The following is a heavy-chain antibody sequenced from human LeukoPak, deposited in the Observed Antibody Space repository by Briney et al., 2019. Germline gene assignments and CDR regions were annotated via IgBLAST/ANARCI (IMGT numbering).Heavy chain of an antibody. Sequence: GGSLRLSCAASGFTFSSYAMHWVRQAPGKGLEWVAVISYDGSNKYYADSVKGRFTISRDNSKNTLYLQMNSLRAEDTAVYYCARDRRQQLVRGYGGYYFDYWGQGTLVTVSS. CDR2: ISYDGSNK. CDR3: ARDRRQQLVRGYGGYYFDY. V-gene: IGHV3-30-3*01. CDR1: GFTFSSYA. D-gene: IGHD6-13*01. J-gene: IGHJ4*02.